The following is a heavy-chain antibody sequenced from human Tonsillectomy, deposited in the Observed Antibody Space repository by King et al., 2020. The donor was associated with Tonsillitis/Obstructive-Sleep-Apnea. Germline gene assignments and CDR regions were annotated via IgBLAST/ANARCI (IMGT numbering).Heavy chain of an antibody. CDR2: INHSGST. V-gene: IGHV4-34*01. D-gene: IGHD2-2*01. Sequence: VQLQQWGAGLLKPSETLSLTCAVYGGSFSGYYWSWIRQPPGKGLEWIGEINHSGSTNYNPSLKSRVTISVDTSKNQFSLKLTSVTAADTAVFCCARRVVPAEGMDVWGKGITVTVSS. CDR1: GGSFSGYY. CDR3: ARRVVPAEGMDV. J-gene: IGHJ6*03.